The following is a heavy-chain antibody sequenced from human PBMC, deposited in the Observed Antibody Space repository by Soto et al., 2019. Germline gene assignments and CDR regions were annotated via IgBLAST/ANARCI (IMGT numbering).Heavy chain of an antibody. J-gene: IGHJ5*02. D-gene: IGHD3-22*01. CDR3: TTRGPYYYDKLQNNWFDP. V-gene: IGHV3-15*07. CDR2: IKSKTDGGTT. Sequence: EVQLVESGGGLVKPGGSLRLSCAASGFTFSNAWMNWVRQAPGKGLEWVGRIKSKTDGGTTDYAAPVKGRFTISRDDSNNTLYLQMNSLKTEDTAVYYCTTRGPYYYDKLQNNWFDPWGQGTLVTVSS. CDR1: GFTFSNAW.